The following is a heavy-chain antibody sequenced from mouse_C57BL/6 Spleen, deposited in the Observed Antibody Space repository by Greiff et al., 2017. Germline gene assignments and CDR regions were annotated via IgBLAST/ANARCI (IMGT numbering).Heavy chain of an antibody. D-gene: IGHD1-1*01. V-gene: IGHV1-15*01. J-gene: IGHJ3*01. CDR3: TLITTVVATPAWFAY. CDR1: GYTFTDYE. Sequence: QVQLQQSGAELVRPGASVTLSCKASGYTFTDYEMHGVKQTPVHGLEWIGAIDPETGGTAYNQKFKGKAIMTADKSSSTAYMELRSLTSEDSAVYYCTLITTVVATPAWFAYWGQGTLVTVSA. CDR2: IDPETGGT.